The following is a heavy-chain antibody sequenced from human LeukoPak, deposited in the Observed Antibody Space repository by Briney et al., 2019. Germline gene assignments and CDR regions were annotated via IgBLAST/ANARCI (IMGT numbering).Heavy chain of an antibody. CDR3: ARDIYGSGSYPLYYFDY. J-gene: IGHJ4*02. V-gene: IGHV1-46*03. CDR2: INPSGGST. Sequence: ASVKVSCKASGYTFTSYYMHWVRQAPGQGLEWMGIINPSGGSTSYAQKFQGRVTMTRDTSTSTVYMELSSLRSEDTAVYSCARDIYGSGSYPLYYFDYWGQGTLVTVSS. CDR1: GYTFTSYY. D-gene: IGHD3-10*01.